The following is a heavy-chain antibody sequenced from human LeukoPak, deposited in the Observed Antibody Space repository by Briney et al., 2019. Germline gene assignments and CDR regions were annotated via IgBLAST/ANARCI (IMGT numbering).Heavy chain of an antibody. J-gene: IGHJ6*02. CDR1: GGTFISYA. CDR3: ARAPYYYDSSGYYRDYYYYYGMDV. Sequence: SVKVSCKASGGTFISYAISWVRQAPGQGLEWMGGIIPIFGTANYAQKFQGRVTITADESTSTAYMELSSLRSEDTAVYYCARAPYYYDSSGYYRDYYYYYGMDVWGQGTTVTVSS. V-gene: IGHV1-69*13. CDR2: IIPIFGTA. D-gene: IGHD3-22*01.